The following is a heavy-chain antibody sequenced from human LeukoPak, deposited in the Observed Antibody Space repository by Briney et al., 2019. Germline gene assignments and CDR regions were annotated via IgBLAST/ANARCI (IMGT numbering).Heavy chain of an antibody. CDR1: GFTFSSYS. CDR2: ISSSSSYI. D-gene: IGHD2-15*01. J-gene: IGHJ3*02. V-gene: IGHV3-21*01. Sequence: PGGSLRLSCAASGFTFSSYSMNWVRQAPGKGLEWVSSISSSSSYIYYADSVKGRFTISRDNARNSLYLQMNSLRDEDTAVYYCAKERRDIVVVVAATFDAFDIWRQGTMATVSS. CDR3: AKERRDIVVVVAATFDAFDI.